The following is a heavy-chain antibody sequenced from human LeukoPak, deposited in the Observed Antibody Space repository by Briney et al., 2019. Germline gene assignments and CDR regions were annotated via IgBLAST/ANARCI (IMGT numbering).Heavy chain of an antibody. J-gene: IGHJ4*02. CDR1: GFTFSIHG. Sequence: PPGGSLRLSCAASGFTFSIHGMNWVRQTPGKGLEWVSYIINSGGTIYYADSVQGRFTISRDNSKNTLYLQMNSLRAEDTAVYYCATQAVAGDFDYWGQGTLVTVSS. CDR3: ATQAVAGDFDY. V-gene: IGHV3-48*01. CDR2: IINSGGTI. D-gene: IGHD6-19*01.